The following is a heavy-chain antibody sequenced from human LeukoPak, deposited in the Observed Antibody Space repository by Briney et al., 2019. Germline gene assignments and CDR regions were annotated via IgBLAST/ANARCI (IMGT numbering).Heavy chain of an antibody. CDR3: AKGMMVVPITVFDN. CDR1: GFIFSTYA. V-gene: IGHV3-23*01. Sequence: GGSLRLSCAASGFIFSTYAMSWVRQAPGKGLEWVSVISGSDGSTYYADSVKGWFTISRDNSKNTLYLQMNSLRAEDTAVYYCAKGMMVVPITVFDNWGQGTLVTVSS. CDR2: ISGSDGST. D-gene: IGHD3-22*01. J-gene: IGHJ4*02.